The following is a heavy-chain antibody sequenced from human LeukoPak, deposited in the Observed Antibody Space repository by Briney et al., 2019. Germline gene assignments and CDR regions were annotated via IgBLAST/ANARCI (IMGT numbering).Heavy chain of an antibody. CDR2: IRYDGSNK. CDR3: AKDHARRVGITSSPWYYYYMDV. CDR1: GFTFSSYG. V-gene: IGHV3-30*02. J-gene: IGHJ6*03. D-gene: IGHD3-22*01. Sequence: PGGSLRLSCAASGFTFSSYGMHWVRQAPGKGLEWVAFIRYDGSNKYYADSVKGRFTISRDNSKNTLYLQMNSLRAEDTAVYYCAKDHARRVGITSSPWYYYYMDVWGKGTTVTVSS.